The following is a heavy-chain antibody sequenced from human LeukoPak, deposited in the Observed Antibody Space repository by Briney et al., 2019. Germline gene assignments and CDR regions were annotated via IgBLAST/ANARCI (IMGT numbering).Heavy chain of an antibody. Sequence: SETLSLTCTVSGGSISSYYWSWIRQPPGKGLEWIGYIYYSGSTNYNPSLKSRVTISVDTSKNQFSLKVSSVTAADTAVYYCARSSNEYYDSKKWFDPWGQGSLVTVSS. J-gene: IGHJ5*02. D-gene: IGHD3-22*01. V-gene: IGHV4-59*12. CDR3: ARSSNEYYDSKKWFDP. CDR1: GGSISSYY. CDR2: IYYSGST.